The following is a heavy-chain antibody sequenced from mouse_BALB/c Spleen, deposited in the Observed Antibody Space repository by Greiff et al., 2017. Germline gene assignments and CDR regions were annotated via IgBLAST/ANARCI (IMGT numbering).Heavy chain of an antibody. V-gene: IGHV1-18*01. D-gene: IGHD1-1*01. J-gene: IGHJ2*01. CDR3: ARTPYYYGSREYYFDY. Sequence: VQLKQSGPELVKPGASVKIPCKASGYTFTDYNMDWVKQSHGKSLEWIGDINPNNGGTIYNQKFKGKATLTVDKSSSTAYMELRSLTSEDTAVYYCARTPYYYGSREYYFDYWGQGTTLTVSS. CDR2: INPNNGGT. CDR1: GYTFTDYN.